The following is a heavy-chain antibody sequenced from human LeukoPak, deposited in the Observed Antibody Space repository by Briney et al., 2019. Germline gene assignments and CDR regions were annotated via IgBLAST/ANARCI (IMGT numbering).Heavy chain of an antibody. D-gene: IGHD6-13*01. Sequence: PSETLSLTCTVSGGSISSYYWSWIRQPAGKGLEWIGRIYTSGSTNYNPSLKSRVTMSVDTSKNQFSLKLSSVTAADTAVYYCARDRVAARRYCYYGMDVWGQGTTVTVSS. J-gene: IGHJ6*02. V-gene: IGHV4-4*07. CDR2: IYTSGST. CDR3: ARDRVAARRYCYYGMDV. CDR1: GGSISSYY.